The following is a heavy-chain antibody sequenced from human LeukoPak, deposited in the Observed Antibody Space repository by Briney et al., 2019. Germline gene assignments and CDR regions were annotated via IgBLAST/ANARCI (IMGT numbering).Heavy chain of an antibody. J-gene: IGHJ4*02. V-gene: IGHV1-46*01. CDR2: INPSGGST. CDR1: GYTFTSYY. D-gene: IGHD3-9*01. CDR3: ARQNGRGGILTGYGY. Sequence: GASVKVSCKASGYTFTSYYMHWVRQAPGQGLEWMGIINPSGGSTSYAQKFQGRVTMTRDTSTSTVYMELSSLRSEDTAVYYCARQNGRGGILTGYGYWGQGTLVTVSS.